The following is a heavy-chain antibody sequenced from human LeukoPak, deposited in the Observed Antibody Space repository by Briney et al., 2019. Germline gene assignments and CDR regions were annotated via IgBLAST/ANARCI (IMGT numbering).Heavy chain of an antibody. V-gene: IGHV1-2*02. CDR3: AREPSGSGGYDY. Sequence: ASVKVSCKASGFTFSGYYMHWVRQAPGQGLEWMAWISPNSGGTNYVQKFQGRVTVTRDPSISTDYMEISGLTSDDTALYYCAREPSGSGGYDYWGRGTLVTVSS. D-gene: IGHD3-10*01. J-gene: IGHJ4*02. CDR1: GFTFSGYY. CDR2: ISPNSGGT.